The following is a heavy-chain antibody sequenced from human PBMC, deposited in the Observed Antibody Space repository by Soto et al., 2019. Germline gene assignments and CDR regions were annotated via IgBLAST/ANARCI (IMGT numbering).Heavy chain of an antibody. V-gene: IGHV4-34*01. CDR2: INHSGST. D-gene: IGHD2-15*01. CDR1: GGSFTGYY. J-gene: IGHJ3*02. Sequence: QVQLQQWGAGLLKPSETLSLTCAVYGGSFTGYYWSWIRQPPGKGLEWIGEINHSGSTNYNPSLKSRVTISVDTSKNQFSLKLSSVTAADTAVYYFAGHCSGGTCYYAFDIWGQGTMVTVSS. CDR3: AGHCSGGTCYYAFDI.